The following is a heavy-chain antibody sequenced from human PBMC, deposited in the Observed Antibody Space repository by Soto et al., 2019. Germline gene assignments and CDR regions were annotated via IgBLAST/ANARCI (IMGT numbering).Heavy chain of an antibody. CDR2: FYYSGST. J-gene: IGHJ4*02. CDR3: ARDCSGGSCYVSGFDY. V-gene: IGHV4-31*03. CDR1: GGSISSGGYY. D-gene: IGHD2-15*01. Sequence: QVQLQESGPGLVKPSQTLSLTCTVSGGSISSGGYYWSWIRQHPGKGLEWIGYFYYSGSTYYNPSLKSRVTISVDTSKNQFSLKLSSVTAADTAVYYCARDCSGGSCYVSGFDYWGQGTLVTVSS.